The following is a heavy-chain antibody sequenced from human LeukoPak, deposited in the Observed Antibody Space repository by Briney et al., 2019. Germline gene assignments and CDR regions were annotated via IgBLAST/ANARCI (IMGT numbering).Heavy chain of an antibody. CDR1: GFTFSSYA. Sequence: PGGSLRLSCAASGFTFSSYAMTWVRQAPGKGLEWVSGISGSGGSTYYADSVKGRFTISRDNSENTLYLQMNSLRAEDTAVYYCAKIGTLVRDRYYFDYWGQGTLVTVSS. D-gene: IGHD1-1*01. J-gene: IGHJ4*02. CDR3: AKIGTLVRDRYYFDY. CDR2: ISGSGGST. V-gene: IGHV3-23*01.